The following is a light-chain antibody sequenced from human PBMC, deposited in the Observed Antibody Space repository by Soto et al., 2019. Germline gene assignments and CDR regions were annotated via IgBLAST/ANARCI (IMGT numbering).Light chain of an antibody. Sequence: QSVLTQPPSVSGAPGQRVTISCTGSSSNIGAGYDVHWFQQLPGTAPKLRIYANSNRPSGVTDRFSGSKSGTSASLAITGLQAEDEADYYCQSYDSSLSVLFGGGTKLTVL. CDR2: ANS. CDR1: SSNIGAGYD. J-gene: IGLJ2*01. V-gene: IGLV1-40*01. CDR3: QSYDSSLSVL.